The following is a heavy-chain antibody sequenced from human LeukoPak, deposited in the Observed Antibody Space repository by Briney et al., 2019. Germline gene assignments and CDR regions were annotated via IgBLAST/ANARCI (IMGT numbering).Heavy chain of an antibody. Sequence: GASVKVSCKASGYTFTSYYMHWVRQAPGQGLEWMGIINPSGGSTSYAQKFQGRVTMTRDTSTSTVYMELSSLRSEDTAVYYCARGGVPAAILNWFDPWGQGTLVTVSS. V-gene: IGHV1-46*01. CDR3: ARGGVPAAILNWFDP. J-gene: IGHJ5*02. CDR2: INPSGGST. D-gene: IGHD2-2*02. CDR1: GYTFTSYY.